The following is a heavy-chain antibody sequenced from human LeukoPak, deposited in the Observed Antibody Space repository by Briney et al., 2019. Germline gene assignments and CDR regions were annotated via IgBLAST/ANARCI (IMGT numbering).Heavy chain of an antibody. J-gene: IGHJ3*02. D-gene: IGHD3-22*01. CDR2: ISAYNGNT. CDR3: ARDKEYYDSSGYYSFDAFDI. CDR1: SYTFTNYA. Sequence: ASVKVSCKASSYTFTNYAFTWVRQAPGQGLEWMGWISAYNGNTNYAQKFQGRVTITADKSTSTAYMELSSLRSEDTAVYYCARDKEYYDSSGYYSFDAFDIWGQGTMVTVSS. V-gene: IGHV1-18*01.